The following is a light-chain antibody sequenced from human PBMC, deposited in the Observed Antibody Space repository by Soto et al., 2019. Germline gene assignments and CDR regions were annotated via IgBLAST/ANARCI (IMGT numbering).Light chain of an antibody. Sequence: DIQMTQSPSSLFSSLGDRVTITCQATQDINIYLNWYQQKPGKAPNLLIYDASNLEIGVPSRFSGSGSGTHGTFTISSLQNEDSGTYYCQQYDILTITFGRGTRLEIK. CDR2: DAS. J-gene: IGKJ5*01. V-gene: IGKV1-33*01. CDR3: QQYDILTIT. CDR1: QDINIY.